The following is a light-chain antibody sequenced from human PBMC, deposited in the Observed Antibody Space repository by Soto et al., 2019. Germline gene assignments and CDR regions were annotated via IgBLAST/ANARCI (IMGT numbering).Light chain of an antibody. V-gene: IGKV3-20*01. Sequence: IVLTQAAGTLSLSPGERATLSCRASQSVTSNYLAWYQQKPGQAPRLLVYGASSRATGIPDRFSGSGSGTDFTLTISRLEPEDFAAYYCHQYTSSPTFGGGTKV. CDR3: HQYTSSPT. J-gene: IGKJ4*01. CDR1: QSVTSNY. CDR2: GAS.